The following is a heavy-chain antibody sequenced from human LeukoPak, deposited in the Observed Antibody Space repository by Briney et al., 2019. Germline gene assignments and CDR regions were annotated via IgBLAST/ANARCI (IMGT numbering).Heavy chain of an antibody. D-gene: IGHD3-10*01. CDR2: ISPNNGDT. V-gene: IGHV1-2*02. Sequence: ASVKVSCKPSGYTFSDSYIHWVRQAPGVGLQWMGWISPNNGDTNYAEDFQGRVTMTRDTSIRTAYMELTRLTLNDTAVYYCVRSPIGASAYWGQGTLVTVSS. CDR1: GYTFSDSY. J-gene: IGHJ4*02. CDR3: VRSPIGASAY.